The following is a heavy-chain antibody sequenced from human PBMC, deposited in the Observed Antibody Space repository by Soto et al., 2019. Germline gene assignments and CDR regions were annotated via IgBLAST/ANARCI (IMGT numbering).Heavy chain of an antibody. J-gene: IGHJ4*02. CDR2: ISAYNGNT. CDR1: GYTFTSYG. V-gene: IGHV1-18*04. Sequence: GASVKVSCKASGYTFTSYGISWVRQAPGQGLEWMGWISAYNGNTNYAQKLQGRVTMTTDTSTSTAYMELRSLRSDDTAVYYCARDSNPDWLLHMDAFDIWGWSRAWEFWGQGSLVTVSS. D-gene: IGHD3-9*01. CDR3: ARDSNPDWLLHMDAFDIWGWSRAWEF.